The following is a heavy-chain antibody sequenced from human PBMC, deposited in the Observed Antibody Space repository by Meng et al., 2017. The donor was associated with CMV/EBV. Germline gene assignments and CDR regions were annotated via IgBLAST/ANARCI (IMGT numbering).Heavy chain of an antibody. Sequence: GGSLRLSCAASGFTFSTAWMSWVRQAPGKGLEWVGRIKSKTDGGTTDYAAPVKGRFTTSRDDSKNTLYLQMNSLKTEDTAVYYCTTIYGIPRRGYSGYGAADAFDIWGQGTMVTVSS. J-gene: IGHJ3*02. V-gene: IGHV3-15*01. CDR2: IKSKTDGGTT. D-gene: IGHD5-12*01. CDR3: TTIYGIPRRGYSGYGAADAFDI. CDR1: GFTFSTAW.